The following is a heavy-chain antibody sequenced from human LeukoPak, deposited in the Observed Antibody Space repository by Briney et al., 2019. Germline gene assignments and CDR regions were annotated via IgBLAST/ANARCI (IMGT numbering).Heavy chain of an antibody. CDR1: GVTFSSYW. V-gene: IGHV3-7*01. D-gene: IGHD2-15*01. CDR3: ARGHDGHYALLYGLDV. CDR2: IKQDGSEK. Sequence: GESLRLSCAASGVTFSSYWMSWVRQAPRKGLEWVANIKQDGSEKYYVDSVKGRFTISRDNTKNSLYLQMNSLRAEDTAVYYCARGHDGHYALLYGLDVWGKETTVTVSS. J-gene: IGHJ6*04.